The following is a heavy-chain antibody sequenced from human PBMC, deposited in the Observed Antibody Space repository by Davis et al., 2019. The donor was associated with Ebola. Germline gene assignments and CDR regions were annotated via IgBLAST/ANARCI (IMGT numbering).Heavy chain of an antibody. CDR2: INPSGGST. CDR1: GYSFTSYY. J-gene: IGHJ6*02. V-gene: IGHV1-46*01. Sequence: ASVKVSCKASGYSFTSYYMHWVRQAPGQGLEWMGIINPSGGSTSYAQKLQGRVTMTRDTSTSTVYMELSSLRSEDTAVYYCARELVPAAIPPYYYYGMDVWGQGTTVTVSS. CDR3: ARELVPAAIPPYYYYGMDV. D-gene: IGHD2-2*02.